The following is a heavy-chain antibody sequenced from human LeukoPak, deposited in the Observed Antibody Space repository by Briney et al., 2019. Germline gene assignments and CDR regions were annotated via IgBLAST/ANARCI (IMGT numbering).Heavy chain of an antibody. J-gene: IGHJ6*03. CDR2: ISGSGGST. V-gene: IGHV3-23*01. CDR1: GFTFSSYA. D-gene: IGHD3-9*01. Sequence: GGSLRLPCAASGFTFSSYAMSWVRQAPGKGLEWVSAISGSGGSTYYADSVKGRFTISRDNSKNTLYLQMNSLRAEDTAVYYCAKLIDTYYYYYMDVWGKGTTVTVSS. CDR3: AKLIDTYYYYYMDV.